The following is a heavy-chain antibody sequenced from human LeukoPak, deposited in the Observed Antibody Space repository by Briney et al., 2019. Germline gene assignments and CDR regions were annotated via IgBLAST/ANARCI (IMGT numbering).Heavy chain of an antibody. CDR2: ISYDGSNK. CDR3: ARDARPGYYDFWSPKDY. CDR1: GFTFSSYG. Sequence: GGSLRLSCAASGFTFSSYGMHWVRQAPGKGLEWVAVISYDGSNKYYADSVKGRFTISRDNSKNTLYLQMNSLRAEDTAVYYCARDARPGYYDFWSPKDYWGQGTLVTVSS. D-gene: IGHD3-3*01. J-gene: IGHJ4*02. V-gene: IGHV3-30*03.